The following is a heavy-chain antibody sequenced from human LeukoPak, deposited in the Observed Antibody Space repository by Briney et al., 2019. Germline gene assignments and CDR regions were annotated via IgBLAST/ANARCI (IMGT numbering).Heavy chain of an antibody. D-gene: IGHD6-19*01. V-gene: IGHV1-8*03. CDR2: MNPNSGNT. J-gene: IGHJ4*02. Sequence: GASVKVSCKASGYTFTSYDINWVRQATGQGLEWMGWMNPNSGNTGYAQKFQGGVTITRNTSISTAYMELSSLRSEDTAVYYCARASRMYSSGWFHYWGQGTLVTVSS. CDR3: ARASRMYSSGWFHY. CDR1: GYTFTSYD.